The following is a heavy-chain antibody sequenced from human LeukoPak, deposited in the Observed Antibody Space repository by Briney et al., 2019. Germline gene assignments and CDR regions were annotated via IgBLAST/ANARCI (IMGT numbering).Heavy chain of an antibody. V-gene: IGHV3-30*04. J-gene: IGHJ4*02. CDR1: GFTFSSYA. Sequence: GGSLRLSCAASGFTFSSYAMHWVRQAPSKGLEWVAVISYDGSNKYYADSVKGRFTISGDNSKNTLYLQMNSLGAEDTAVYYCARDYSYGSSSSFDYWGQGTLVTVSS. D-gene: IGHD6-6*01. CDR3: ARDYSYGSSSSFDY. CDR2: ISYDGSNK.